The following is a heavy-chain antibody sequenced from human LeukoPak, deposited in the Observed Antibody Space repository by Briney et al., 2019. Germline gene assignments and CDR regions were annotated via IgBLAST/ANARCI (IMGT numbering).Heavy chain of an antibody. CDR3: ARGTSPFDP. CDR2: ITSSSSTI. V-gene: IGHV3-48*02. CDR1: GFTFSSYS. Sequence: GGSLRLSCAASGFTFSSYSMNWVRQAPGKGLEWISYITSSSSTIYYADSVKGRFTISRDNAKNSLYQQMNSLRDEDTAMYYCARGTSPFDPWGRGTLVTVSS. J-gene: IGHJ5*02.